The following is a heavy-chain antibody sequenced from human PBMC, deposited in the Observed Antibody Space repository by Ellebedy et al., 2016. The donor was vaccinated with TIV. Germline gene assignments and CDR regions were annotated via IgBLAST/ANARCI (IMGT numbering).Heavy chain of an antibody. Sequence: GSLRLXCAVYGGSFSGYYWSWIRQPPGKGLEWIGEINHSGSTNYNPSLKSRVTISVDTSKNQFSLKLTSVTAADTAVYYCAGGRIVQYNWFDPWGQGTLVTVSP. CDR3: AGGRIVQYNWFDP. J-gene: IGHJ5*02. D-gene: IGHD2/OR15-2a*01. V-gene: IGHV4-34*01. CDR1: GGSFSGYY. CDR2: INHSGST.